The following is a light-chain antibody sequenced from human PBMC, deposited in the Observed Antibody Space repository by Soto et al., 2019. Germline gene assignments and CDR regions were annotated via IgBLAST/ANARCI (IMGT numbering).Light chain of an antibody. CDR3: SSYTSSSTYV. V-gene: IGLV2-18*02. CDR1: SSDVGSYNR. CDR2: EVS. Sequence: QSALTQPPSVSGSPGQSVTISCTGTSSDVGSYNRVSWYQQPPGTAPKLMIYEVSNRPSGVPDRFSGSKSGSTASLTISGLHAEDEADYYCSSYTSSSTYVFGTGTKVTVL. J-gene: IGLJ1*01.